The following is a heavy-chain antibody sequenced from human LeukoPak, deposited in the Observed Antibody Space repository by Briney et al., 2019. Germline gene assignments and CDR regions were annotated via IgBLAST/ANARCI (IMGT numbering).Heavy chain of an antibody. J-gene: IGHJ6*02. V-gene: IGHV1-69*13. D-gene: IGHD2-21*02. CDR3: AREGPENDAYCGGDCYSSLRYYYGMDV. CDR2: IIPTFGTP. CDR1: GGTFSSYA. Sequence: SVKVSCKASGGTFSSYAISWVRQAPGQGLEWMGGIIPTFGTPNYAQKFQGRVTITADESTSTAYMELSSLRSEDTAVYYCAREGPENDAYCGGDCYSSLRYYYGMDVWGQGTTVTVSS.